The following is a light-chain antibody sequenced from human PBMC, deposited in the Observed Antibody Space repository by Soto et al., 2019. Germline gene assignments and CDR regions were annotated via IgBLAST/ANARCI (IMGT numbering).Light chain of an antibody. CDR1: LSVATNY. Sequence: EIVLTQSPGTLPLSPGERATLSCRASLSVATNYLAWYQQKPGQAPRLLIYAASGRATGIPDRFSGSGAGNDFALNISRLEPEDFAVYYCQQYGSAPWTFGQGTKVEIK. J-gene: IGKJ1*01. V-gene: IGKV3-20*01. CDR2: AAS. CDR3: QQYGSAPWT.